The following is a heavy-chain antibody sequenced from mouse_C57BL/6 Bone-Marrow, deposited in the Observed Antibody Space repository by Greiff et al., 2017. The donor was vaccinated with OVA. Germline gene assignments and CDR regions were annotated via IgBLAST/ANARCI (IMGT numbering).Heavy chain of an antibody. CDR2: IHPHSGCT. CDR3: EGLRRGFAY. J-gene: IGHJ3*01. V-gene: IGHV1-64*01. Sequence: QVQLQQPGAELVKPGASVKLSCKASGYTFTSYWMHWVKQRPGQGLEWIGLIHPHSGCTNYNEKFKCKATLTVDKSSSTAYMQLSSLTSEDSAVYDYEGLRRGFAYWGQGTLVTVSA. CDR1: GYTFTSYW.